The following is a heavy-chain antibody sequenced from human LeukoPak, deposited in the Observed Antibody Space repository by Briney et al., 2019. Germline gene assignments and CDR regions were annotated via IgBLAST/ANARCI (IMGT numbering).Heavy chain of an antibody. V-gene: IGHV1-2*06. D-gene: IGHD2/OR15-2a*01. J-gene: IGHJ6*02. CDR2: INPHTGGT. Sequence: ASVRVSCRTSGYTFIDYFLHWVRQAPGQGLEWMGRINPHTGGTGYAQKFKGRVTMTRDTSINTVYMELSRLTFDDTALYYCARDRRNSSSFYYYYGMDVWGQGTTITVS. CDR1: GYTFIDYF. CDR3: ARDRRNSSSFYYYYGMDV.